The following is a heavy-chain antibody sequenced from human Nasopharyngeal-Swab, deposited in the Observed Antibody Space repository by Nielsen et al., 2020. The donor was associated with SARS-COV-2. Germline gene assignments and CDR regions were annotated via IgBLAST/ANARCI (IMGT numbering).Heavy chain of an antibody. CDR1: GYSSSSCD. CDR2: ISAYNGNT. CDR3: AKDIMSSGWPGAPDY. D-gene: IGHD6-19*01. Sequence: ASVKVSSNASGYSSSSCDSIWVGQPARGGVVWMGWISAYNGNTNYAQKLKGRVTMTTDTTTNTSYIQLRSLRSDDTAVYYCAKDIMSSGWPGAPDYWGQGTLVTVSS. J-gene: IGHJ4*02. V-gene: IGHV1-18*01.